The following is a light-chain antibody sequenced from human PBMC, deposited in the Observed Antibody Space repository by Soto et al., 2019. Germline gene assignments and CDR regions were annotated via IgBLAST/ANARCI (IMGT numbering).Light chain of an antibody. V-gene: IGKV3-20*01. CDR1: QSVTSSY. CDR3: QQYDDSPQT. J-gene: IGKJ2*01. Sequence: EVVLTQSPGTLSLSPGERATLSCRASQSVTSSYLAWYQQKPGQPPRLVVYGASSRASGVPDRFSGSGSGTDFSLTISRLEPEDFAVYYCQQYDDSPQTFGQGTKVEIK. CDR2: GAS.